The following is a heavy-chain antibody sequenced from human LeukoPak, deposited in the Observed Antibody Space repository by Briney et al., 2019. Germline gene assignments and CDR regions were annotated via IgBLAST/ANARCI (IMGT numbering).Heavy chain of an antibody. D-gene: IGHD3-16*02. V-gene: IGHV4-34*01. CDR2: INHSGST. CDR1: GGSFSGYY. Sequence: PSETLSLTCAVYGGSFSGYYWSWIRQPPGKGLEWIGEINHSGSTNYNPSLKSRVTISVDTSKNQFSLKLSSVTAADTAVYYCAREGLYDYVWGSYRHLRYFDYWGQGTLVTVSS. CDR3: AREGLYDYVWGSYRHLRYFDY. J-gene: IGHJ4*02.